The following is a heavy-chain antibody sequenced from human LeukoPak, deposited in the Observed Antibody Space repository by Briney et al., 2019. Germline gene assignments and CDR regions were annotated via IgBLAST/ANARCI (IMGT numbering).Heavy chain of an antibody. V-gene: IGHV4-59*01. CDR2: LFYSGNT. Sequence: SETLSLTCTVSGGSISSYYWSWIRQPPGKGLEWVGYLFYSGNTNSNPSLKSRVTISAHTSKNQFSLRLNSVTAADTAVYFCGRVRTGNTGSPEYFEDWGQGTLVTVSS. CDR3: GRVRTGNTGSPEYFED. J-gene: IGHJ1*01. CDR1: GGSISSYY. D-gene: IGHD3/OR15-3a*01.